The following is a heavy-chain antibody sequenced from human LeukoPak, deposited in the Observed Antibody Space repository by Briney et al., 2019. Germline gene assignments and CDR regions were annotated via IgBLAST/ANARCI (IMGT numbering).Heavy chain of an antibody. D-gene: IGHD1-26*01. CDR1: GYSFTSYW. V-gene: IGHV5-51*01. J-gene: IGHJ4*02. CDR3: ARHGRVGALIPYFDY. Sequence: GGSLKISFKGSGYSFTSYWIGWVRQMPGKGLEWMGIIYPGDSDTRYSPSFQGQVTISADKSISTAYLQWSSLKASDTAMYYCARHGRVGALIPYFDYWGQGTLVTVSS. CDR2: IYPGDSDT.